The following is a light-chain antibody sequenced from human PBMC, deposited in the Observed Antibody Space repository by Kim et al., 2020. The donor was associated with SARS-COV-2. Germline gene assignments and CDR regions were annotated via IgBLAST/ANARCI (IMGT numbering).Light chain of an antibody. V-gene: IGKV1-39*01. J-gene: IGKJ2*01. Sequence: DIQMTQSPSSLSASVGDRVTITCRASQTIKTYLNWYQQKPGKAPKLLIYGASNLQSGVPSRFSGGGSGTEFTLTISSLQPEDSATYYGQQTYSTFGQGTKLEI. CDR3: QQTYST. CDR1: QTIKTY. CDR2: GAS.